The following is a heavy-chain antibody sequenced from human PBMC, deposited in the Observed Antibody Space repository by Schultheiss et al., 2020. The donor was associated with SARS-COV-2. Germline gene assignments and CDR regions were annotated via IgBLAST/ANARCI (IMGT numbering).Heavy chain of an antibody. CDR2: IYYSGST. CDR1: GGSISSSSYY. CDR3: AQPKAYCGGDCYSHDAFDI. Sequence: SETLSLTCTVSGGSISSSSYYWSWIRQHPGKGLEWIGYIYYSGSTYYNPSLKSRVTISVDTSKNQFSLKLSSVTAADTAVYYCAQPKAYCGGDCYSHDAFDIWGQGTMVTVSS. V-gene: IGHV4-39*01. J-gene: IGHJ3*02. D-gene: IGHD2-21*02.